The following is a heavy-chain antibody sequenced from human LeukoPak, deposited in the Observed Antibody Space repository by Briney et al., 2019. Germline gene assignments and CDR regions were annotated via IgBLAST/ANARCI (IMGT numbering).Heavy chain of an antibody. CDR1: GFTFSTYW. Sequence: GGSLRLSCAASGFTFSTYWMAWVRQAPGKGLEWVANIKGDESARHQADSVKGRFTISRDNAQNSVYLQMSSLRGEDTAVYYCARDVGGSPDYWGQGTLVTVSS. J-gene: IGHJ4*02. CDR2: IKGDESAR. CDR3: ARDVGGSPDY. D-gene: IGHD1-26*01. V-gene: IGHV3-7*01.